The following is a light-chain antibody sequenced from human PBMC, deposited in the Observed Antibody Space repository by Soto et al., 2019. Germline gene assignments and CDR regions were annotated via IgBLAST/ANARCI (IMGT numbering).Light chain of an antibody. V-gene: IGLV3-21*02. CDR1: NIGTKS. Sequence: SYDLTQPSSLSVAPGQTARIPFGGDNIGTKSVHWYRQRPGQAPVLVVYDDASRPSGTPDRVSGSNSGNTATLTISRVEAGDEADYYCQVWNSDSEHYVFGAGTKVTVL. J-gene: IGLJ1*01. CDR2: DDA. CDR3: QVWNSDSEHYV.